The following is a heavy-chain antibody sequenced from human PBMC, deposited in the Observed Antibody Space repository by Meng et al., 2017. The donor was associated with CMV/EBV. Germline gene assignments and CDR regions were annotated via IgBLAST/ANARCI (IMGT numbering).Heavy chain of an antibody. Sequence: GESLKISCAASGFTFSSSSMNWVRQAPGKGLEWVSSISSSSSYIYYADSVKGRFTISRDNAKNSLYLQMNSLRAEDTAVYYCTSRRDIVVVVADRDYWGQGTLVTVSS. CDR3: TSRRDIVVVVADRDY. J-gene: IGHJ4*02. CDR2: ISSSSSYI. V-gene: IGHV3-21*04. D-gene: IGHD2-15*01. CDR1: GFTFSSSS.